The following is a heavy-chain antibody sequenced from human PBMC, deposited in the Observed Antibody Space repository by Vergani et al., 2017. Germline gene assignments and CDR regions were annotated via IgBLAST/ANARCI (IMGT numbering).Heavy chain of an antibody. D-gene: IGHD2-2*01. Sequence: EVQLVESGGGLVKPGGSLRLSCAASGFTFSSYSMNWVRQAPGKGLEWVSSISSSSSYIYYADSVKGRFTISRDNAKNSLYLQMNSLRAEDTAVYYCARAPDGEIWSSTSCYPIYYYYYMDVWGKGTTVTVSS. V-gene: IGHV3-21*01. CDR1: GFTFSSYS. CDR3: ARAPDGEIWSSTSCYPIYYYYYMDV. J-gene: IGHJ6*03. CDR2: ISSSSSYI.